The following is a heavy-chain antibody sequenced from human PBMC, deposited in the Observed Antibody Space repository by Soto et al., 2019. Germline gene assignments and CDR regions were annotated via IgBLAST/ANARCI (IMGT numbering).Heavy chain of an antibody. CDR3: ARGGSNGYYYFDY. D-gene: IGHD3-22*01. CDR1: GGSISSGGYY. V-gene: IGHV4-31*03. J-gene: IGHJ4*02. Sequence: QVQLQESGPGLVKPSQTLSLTCTVSGGSISSGGYYWSWIRQHPGKGLEWIGYIYYSGSTYYNPYLKSRVTISVDTSKTQFSLNLSSVTAADTAVYYCARGGSNGYYYFDYWGQGTLVTVSS. CDR2: IYYSGST.